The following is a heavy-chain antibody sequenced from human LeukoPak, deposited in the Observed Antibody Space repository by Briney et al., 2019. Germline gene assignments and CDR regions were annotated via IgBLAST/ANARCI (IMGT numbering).Heavy chain of an antibody. CDR3: ARDRSGRYFDY. J-gene: IGHJ4*02. V-gene: IGHV3-33*01. CDR2: IWYDGSNK. D-gene: IGHD3-3*01. Sequence: PGGSLRLSCAASGFTFSSYGMHWVRQAPGKGLEWVAVIWYDGSNKYYADSVKGRFTISRGNSKNTLYLQMNSLRAEDTAVYYCARDRSGRYFDYWGQGTLVTVSS. CDR1: GFTFSSYG.